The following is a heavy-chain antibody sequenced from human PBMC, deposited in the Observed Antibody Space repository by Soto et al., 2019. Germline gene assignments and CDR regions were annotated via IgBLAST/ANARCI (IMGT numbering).Heavy chain of an antibody. CDR1: GFTFSSYG. J-gene: IGHJ4*02. Sequence: LRLSCAASGFTFSSYGMHWVRQAPGKGLEWVAVIWYDGSNKYYADSVKGRFTISRDNSKNTLYLQMNSLRAEDTAVYYCARAEFVVVPHVSRTNRNLGPTPDYWGQGTLVTVYS. CDR3: ARAEFVVVPHVSRTNRNLGPTPDY. V-gene: IGHV3-33*01. D-gene: IGHD2-2*01. CDR2: IWYDGSNK.